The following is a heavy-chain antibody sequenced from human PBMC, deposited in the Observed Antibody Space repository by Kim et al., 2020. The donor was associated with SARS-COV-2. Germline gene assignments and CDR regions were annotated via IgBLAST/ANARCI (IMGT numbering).Heavy chain of an antibody. CDR1: GYSISSGYY. J-gene: IGHJ4*02. V-gene: IGHV4-38-2*02. CDR2: LYHSGST. CDR3: ARDLQDKAYDY. Sequence: SETLSLTCTVSGYSISSGYYWGWIRQPPGKGLEWIGSLYHSGSTYYNPSLKSRVTISVDTSKNQFSLKLSSVTAADTAVYYCARDLQDKAYDYWGQGTLVTVSS. D-gene: IGHD2-21*01.